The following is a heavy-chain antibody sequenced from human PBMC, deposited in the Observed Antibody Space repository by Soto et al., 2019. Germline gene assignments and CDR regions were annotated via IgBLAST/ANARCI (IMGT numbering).Heavy chain of an antibody. CDR1: GFTFSSYA. Sequence: GGSLRLSCAASGFTFSSYAMSWVRQAPGKGLEWVSAISGSGGSTYYADSVKGRFTISRDNSKNTLYLQMNSLRAEDTAVYYCVKDRPGGDYEDYFDYWGQGTLVTVSS. CDR2: ISGSGGST. D-gene: IGHD4-17*01. V-gene: IGHV3-23*01. J-gene: IGHJ4*02. CDR3: VKDRPGGDYEDYFDY.